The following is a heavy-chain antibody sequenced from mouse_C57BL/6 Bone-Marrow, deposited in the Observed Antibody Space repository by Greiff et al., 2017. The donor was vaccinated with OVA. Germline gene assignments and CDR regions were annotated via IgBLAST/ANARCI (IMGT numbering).Heavy chain of an antibody. Sequence: QVQLQQPGAELVKPGASVKLSCKASGYTFTSYWMQWVKQRPGQGLEWIGEIDPSDSYTNYNQKFKGKATLTVDTSSSTAYMQLNSLRSEDSGVYLCARGYGSPAWFSYWGQGTLVTVSA. CDR2: IDPSDSYT. CDR1: GYTFTSYW. V-gene: IGHV1-50*01. J-gene: IGHJ3*01. CDR3: ARGYGSPAWFSY. D-gene: IGHD1-1*01.